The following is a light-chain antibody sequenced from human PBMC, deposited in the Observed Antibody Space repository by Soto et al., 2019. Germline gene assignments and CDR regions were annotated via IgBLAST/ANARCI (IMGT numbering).Light chain of an antibody. V-gene: IGLV1-40*01. J-gene: IGLJ2*01. CDR3: QSYDSSLSGSGV. CDR1: SSNIGAGYD. Sequence: QSVLTQPPSVSGAPGQRVTISCTGSSSNIGAGYDVHWYQQLPGTAPKLLIYGNNNRPSGVPDRFSGSKSGTSASLAITGLQAEDEVDYYCQSYDSSLSGSGVFGGGTKLT. CDR2: GNN.